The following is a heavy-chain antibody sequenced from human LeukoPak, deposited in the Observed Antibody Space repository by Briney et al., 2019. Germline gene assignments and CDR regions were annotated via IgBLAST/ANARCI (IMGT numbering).Heavy chain of an antibody. V-gene: IGHV1-18*01. D-gene: IGHD3-16*02. J-gene: IGHJ4*02. CDR2: ISAYNGNT. Sequence: GASVKVSCKASGYTFTSYGISWVRQAPGQGLEWMGWISAYNGNTNYAQKLQGRVTMTTDTSTSTAYMELRSLRSDDTAVYYCARDYNRYYDYVWGSYPFYDYWGQGTLVTVSS. CDR3: ARDYNRYYDYVWGSYPFYDY. CDR1: GYTFTSYG.